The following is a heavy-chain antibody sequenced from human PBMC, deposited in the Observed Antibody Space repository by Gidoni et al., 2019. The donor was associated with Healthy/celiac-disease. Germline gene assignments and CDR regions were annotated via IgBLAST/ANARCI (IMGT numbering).Heavy chain of an antibody. CDR1: GGTFSSYA. CDR2: IIPIFCTA. CDR3: SREKWETGATKGYFDY. J-gene: IGHJ4*02. D-gene: IGHD7-27*01. Sequence: SSVKVSCKPSGGTFSSYAISWLRQSPGQGLEWMGGIIPIFCTANYAQKFQGRVTITADKSTSKAYMELSSLRSEDTAVYYCSREKWETGATKGYFDYWGQGTLVTVSS. V-gene: IGHV1-69*06.